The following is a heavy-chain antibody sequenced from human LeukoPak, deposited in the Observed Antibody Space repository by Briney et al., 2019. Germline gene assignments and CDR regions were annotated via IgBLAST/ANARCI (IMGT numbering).Heavy chain of an antibody. J-gene: IGHJ4*02. CDR3: ARSWVGQPPGY. V-gene: IGHV3-74*01. D-gene: IGHD2-15*01. CDR1: GFTFSSYW. Sequence: PGGSLRLSCAASGFTFSSYWMHWVRQAPGKGLVWVSRINSDGSSTSYADSVKGRFTISRDNAKNTLYLQMNSLRAEDTAVYYCARSWVGQPPGYWGQGTLVTVSS. CDR2: INSDGSST.